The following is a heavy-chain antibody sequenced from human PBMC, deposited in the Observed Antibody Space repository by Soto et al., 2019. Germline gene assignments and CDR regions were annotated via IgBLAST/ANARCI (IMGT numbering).Heavy chain of an antibody. D-gene: IGHD1-26*01. CDR1: GVSIRSRGYF. CDR2: IYYSGST. CDR3: ARREIQGPIDY. Sequence: PSETLSLTCSVSGVSIRSRGYFWSWIRQHPGKGLEWIGYIYYSGSTYYNPSLKSRVTISVDTSKNQFSLKLSSVTAADTAVYYCARREIQGPIDYWGQGTLVTVSS. V-gene: IGHV4-31*03. J-gene: IGHJ4*02.